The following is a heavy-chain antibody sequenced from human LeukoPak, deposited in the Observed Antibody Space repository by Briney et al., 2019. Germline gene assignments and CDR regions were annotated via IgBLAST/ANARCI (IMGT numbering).Heavy chain of an antibody. Sequence: GGSLRLSCAASGFTFSSYAMHWVRQAPGKGLEWVAVISYDGSNNYYADSVKGRFTISRDNSKNTLYLQMNSLRAEDTAVYYCAREGYYYGSGSYPFDYWGQGTLVTVSS. V-gene: IGHV3-30*04. CDR3: AREGYYYGSGSYPFDY. D-gene: IGHD3-10*01. CDR1: GFTFSSYA. J-gene: IGHJ4*02. CDR2: ISYDGSNN.